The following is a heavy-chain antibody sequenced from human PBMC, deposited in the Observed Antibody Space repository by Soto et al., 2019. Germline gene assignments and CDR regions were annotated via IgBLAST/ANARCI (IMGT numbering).Heavy chain of an antibody. CDR1: GFTFSSYG. D-gene: IGHD6-19*01. CDR3: ARKDEVAGPGY. V-gene: IGHV3-33*01. CDR2: IWYDGSNK. J-gene: IGHJ4*02. Sequence: GGSLRLSCAASGFTFSSYGMHWVRQAPGKGLEWVAVIWYDGSNKYYADSVKGRFTIPRDNSKNTLYLQMNSLRAEDTAVYYCARKDEVAGPGYWGQGTLVTVSS.